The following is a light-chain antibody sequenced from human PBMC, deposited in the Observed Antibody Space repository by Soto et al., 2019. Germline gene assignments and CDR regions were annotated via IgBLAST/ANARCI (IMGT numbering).Light chain of an antibody. CDR1: QSVSSNY. V-gene: IGKV3-20*01. CDR3: QQYATSPALT. CDR2: GAS. Sequence: EIVLTQSPGTLSLSPGERATLSCRASQSVSSNYLAWYQHRPGQAPRLLIYGASSRATGIPDRFSGSGSGTDFTLTISRLEPEDFAVYYCQQYATSPALTFGGGTKVEIK. J-gene: IGKJ4*01.